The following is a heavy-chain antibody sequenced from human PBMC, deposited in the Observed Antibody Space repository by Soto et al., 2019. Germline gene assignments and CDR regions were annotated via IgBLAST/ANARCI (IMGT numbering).Heavy chain of an antibody. Sequence: GGSLRLSCAASGFTFSSYAMSWVRQAPGKGLEWVSAISGSGGSTYYADSVKGRFTISRDNSKNTLYLQMNSLRAEDTAVYYCAKNPDVVVPAAILYNWFDPWGQGTLVTVSS. CDR2: ISGSGGST. CDR1: GFTFSSYA. J-gene: IGHJ5*02. V-gene: IGHV3-23*01. CDR3: AKNPDVVVPAAILYNWFDP. D-gene: IGHD2-2*01.